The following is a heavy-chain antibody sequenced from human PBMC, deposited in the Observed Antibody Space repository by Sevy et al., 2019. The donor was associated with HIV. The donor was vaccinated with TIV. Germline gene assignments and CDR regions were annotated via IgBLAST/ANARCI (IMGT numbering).Heavy chain of an antibody. V-gene: IGHV1-2*02. CDR2: INPNSGGT. CDR3: ASLRVVGYCSGGSCYGNDY. D-gene: IGHD2-15*01. J-gene: IGHJ4*02. Sequence: ASVKVSCKASGYTFTGYYMHWVRQAPGQGLEWMGWINPNSGGTNYAQKFQGRVTMTRDTSISTAYMELSRLRSDDTAGYYCASLRVVGYCSGGSCYGNDYWGQGTLVTVSS. CDR1: GYTFTGYY.